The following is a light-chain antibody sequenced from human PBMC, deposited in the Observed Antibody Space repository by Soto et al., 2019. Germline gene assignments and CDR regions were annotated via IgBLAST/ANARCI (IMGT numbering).Light chain of an antibody. V-gene: IGLV2-14*03. CDR2: DVN. CDR1: NSDVGSSNS. J-gene: IGLJ1*01. Sequence: QSVLTQPASVSGSPGQSITISCTGTNSDVGSSNSVSWYQHHPGKAPKLIIYDVNSRPSGVSNRFSGSKSGNTASLTISGLQVEDEADYYCSSHTNNSPNCVFGTGTKVTVL. CDR3: SSHTNNSPNCV.